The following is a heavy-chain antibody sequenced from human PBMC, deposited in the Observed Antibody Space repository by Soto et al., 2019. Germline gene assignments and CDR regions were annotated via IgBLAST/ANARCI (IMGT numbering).Heavy chain of an antibody. CDR3: ARGEARHGEFPDTNGFEP. CDR1: GGSFSDYY. D-gene: IGHD3-10*01. Sequence: SETLSLTCAVYGGSFSDYYWSWIRQPPGKGLEWIGEINHSGSTNYNPSLKSRVTISVDTSKNQFSLKLSSVTAADTAVYYCARGEARHGEFPDTNGFEPWGQGTLVSVSS. CDR2: INHSGST. V-gene: IGHV4-34*01. J-gene: IGHJ5*02.